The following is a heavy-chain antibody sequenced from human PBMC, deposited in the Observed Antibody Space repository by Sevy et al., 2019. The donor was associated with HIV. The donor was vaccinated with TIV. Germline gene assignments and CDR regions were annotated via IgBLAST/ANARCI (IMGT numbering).Heavy chain of an antibody. D-gene: IGHD1-26*01. CDR1: GYTFTNYH. J-gene: IGHJ1*01. V-gene: IGHV1-18*01. CDR2: ITANNGNT. Sequence: ASVKVSCKASGYTFTNYHITWVRQAPAQGLEWMGWITANNGNTNYAQRLQGRVTMTTDTSTNTAYMELRSLKSDDTAVYYCARAPRGSQGPGQYCRHWGQGTLVTVSS. CDR3: ARAPRGSQGPGQYCRH.